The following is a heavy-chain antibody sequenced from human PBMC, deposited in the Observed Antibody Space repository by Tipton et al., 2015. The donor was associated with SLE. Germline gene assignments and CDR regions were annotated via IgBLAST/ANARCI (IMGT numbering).Heavy chain of an antibody. D-gene: IGHD3-3*01. V-gene: IGHV4-59*01. Sequence: LRLSCTVSGGSISSYYWSWIRQPPGKGLEWIGYIYYSGSTNCNHSLKSRVTISVDTSKNQFSLKLSSVTAADTSVYYCARGLDGFGVVRSFDIWGQGTMVTVSS. CDR2: IYYSGST. J-gene: IGHJ3*02. CDR3: ARGLDGFGVVRSFDI. CDR1: GGSISSYY.